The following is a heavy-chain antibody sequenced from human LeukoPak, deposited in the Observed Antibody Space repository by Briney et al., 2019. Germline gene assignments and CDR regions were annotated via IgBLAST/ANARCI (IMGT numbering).Heavy chain of an antibody. Sequence: GGSLRLSCAASGFTFSSYWMSWVRQAPGKGLEWVAVISYDGSNKYYADSVKGRFTISRDNSKNTLYLQMNSLRAEDTAVYYCAKDKGRQWLNFDYWGQGTLVTVSS. CDR1: GFTFSSYW. V-gene: IGHV3-30*18. D-gene: IGHD6-19*01. CDR3: AKDKGRQWLNFDY. CDR2: ISYDGSNK. J-gene: IGHJ4*02.